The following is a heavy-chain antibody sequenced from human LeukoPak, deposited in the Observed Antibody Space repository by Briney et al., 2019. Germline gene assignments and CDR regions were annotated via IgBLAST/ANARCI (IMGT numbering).Heavy chain of an antibody. CDR1: GFTFSSYA. V-gene: IGHV3-30*04. J-gene: IGHJ3*02. D-gene: IGHD3-22*01. Sequence: GGSLRLSCAASGFTFSSYAMHWVRQAPGKGLEWVAVISYDGSNKYYADSAKGRFTISRDNSKNTLYLQMNSLRAEDTAVYYCARDQLSYYDSSGYYYPGAFDIWGQGTMVTVSS. CDR3: ARDQLSYYDSSGYYYPGAFDI. CDR2: ISYDGSNK.